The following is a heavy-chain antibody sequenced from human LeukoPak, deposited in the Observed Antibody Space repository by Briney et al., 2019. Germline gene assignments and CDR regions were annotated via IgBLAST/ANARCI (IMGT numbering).Heavy chain of an antibody. CDR3: AKFGRVPIQLPKNWFDP. D-gene: IGHD5-18*01. CDR1: GFTFSSYA. Sequence: PGGSPRLSCAASGFTFSSYAMSWVRQAPGKGLEWVSAISGSGGSTYYADSVKGRFTISRDNSKNTLYLQMNSLRAEDTAVYYCAKFGRVPIQLPKNWFDPWGQGTLVTVSS. J-gene: IGHJ5*02. CDR2: ISGSGGST. V-gene: IGHV3-23*01.